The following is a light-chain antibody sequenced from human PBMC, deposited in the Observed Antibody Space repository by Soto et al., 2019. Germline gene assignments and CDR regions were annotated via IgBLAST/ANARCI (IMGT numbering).Light chain of an antibody. CDR3: SSYTSNNAWV. Sequence: QSVLTQPASVSGSPGQSITISCTGTSSDVGGYHNVSWYQQHPGKAPKLMIYEVTPRPSGVSNRFSGSKSGNTASLTISGLQAEDEADYYCSSYTSNNAWVFGGGTKVTVL. V-gene: IGLV2-14*01. CDR1: SSDVGGYHN. J-gene: IGLJ3*02. CDR2: EVT.